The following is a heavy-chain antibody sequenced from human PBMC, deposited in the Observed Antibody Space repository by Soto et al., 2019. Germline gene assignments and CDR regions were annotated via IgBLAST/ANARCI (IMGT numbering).Heavy chain of an antibody. CDR1: GFNFKKFA. D-gene: IGHD6-19*01. J-gene: IGHJ4*02. CDR3: AKADGEQWLLPHLDK. V-gene: IGHV3-23*01. CDR2: ISCCGGST. Sequence: EVQLLESGGGVVQPGGSLRLSCVASGFNFKKFAMSWVRQAPGEGLEWVSGISCCGGSTSYADSVKGRFSIARDDSTKTLSLEMNNLGVEDTAQYYCAKADGEQWLLPHLDKWGQGTLVTVS.